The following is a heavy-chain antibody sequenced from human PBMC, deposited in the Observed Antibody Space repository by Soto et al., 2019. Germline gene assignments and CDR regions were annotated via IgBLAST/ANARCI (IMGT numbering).Heavy chain of an antibody. Sequence: QVQLQQWGAGLLKPSETLSLTCAVYGGSFSGYYWSWIRQPPGKGLEWIGEINHSGGTNYNPSLKSRVTISVDTYKNQFSLKLSSVTAAETAVYYCARGPTYSGSYYYGMDVWGQGTTVTVSS. CDR1: GGSFSGYY. CDR3: ARGPTYSGSYYYGMDV. CDR2: INHSGGT. J-gene: IGHJ6*02. D-gene: IGHD1-26*01. V-gene: IGHV4-34*01.